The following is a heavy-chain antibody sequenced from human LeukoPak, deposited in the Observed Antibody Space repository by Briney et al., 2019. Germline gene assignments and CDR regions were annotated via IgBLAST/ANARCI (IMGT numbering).Heavy chain of an antibody. CDR1: GGSISSGGYY. CDR2: INHSGST. V-gene: IGHV4-39*07. J-gene: IGHJ4*02. D-gene: IGHD3-22*01. CDR3: ARGQRITMTD. Sequence: SETLSLTCTVSGGSISSGGYYWSWIRQPPGEGLEWIGEINHSGSTNYNPSLKSRVAISVDTSRNQFSLRLSSVTAADTAVYYCARGQRITMTDWGQGTLVTVSS.